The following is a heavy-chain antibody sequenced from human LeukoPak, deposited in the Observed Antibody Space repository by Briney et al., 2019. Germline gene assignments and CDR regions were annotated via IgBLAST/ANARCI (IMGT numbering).Heavy chain of an antibody. J-gene: IGHJ4*02. CDR3: ASCRDGYNSNY. V-gene: IGHV3-21*01. CDR2: ISSSSYI. CDR1: GFTFSSYS. D-gene: IGHD5-24*01. Sequence: GGSLRLSCAASGFTFSSYSMNWVRQAPGKGLEWVSSISSSSYIYYADSVKGRFTISRDNAKNPLYLQMNSLRAEDTAVYYCASCRDGYNSNYWGQGTLVTVSS.